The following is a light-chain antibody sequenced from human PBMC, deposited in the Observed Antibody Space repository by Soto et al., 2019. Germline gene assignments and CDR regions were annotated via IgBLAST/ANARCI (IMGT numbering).Light chain of an antibody. CDR2: AAS. CDR1: QSITNA. V-gene: IGKV1-39*01. J-gene: IGKJ2*01. CDR3: QQSFTSPYT. Sequence: DIQVTQSPSSLSASVGDRVTITCRASQSITNALSWYQQRPGKAPSLLIYAASSLKSGVPSRFSGSGYGTDFTLTISGLQPEDFVTYYCQQSFTSPYTFGQWTKLEIK.